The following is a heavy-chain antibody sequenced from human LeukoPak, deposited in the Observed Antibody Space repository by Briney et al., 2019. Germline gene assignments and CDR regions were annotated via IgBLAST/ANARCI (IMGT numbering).Heavy chain of an antibody. Sequence: PSQTLSLTCNVSGVSVSDGRYYWTWIRQHPGKGLEWIGYKYYSGSAKYNPSLKSRLTISIDTSKNQFSLQLSSVTAADTATYYXATPYCSGISCLDVFNMWGQGTRVTVSS. V-gene: IGHV4-31*03. CDR3: ATPYCSGISCLDVFNM. D-gene: IGHD2-2*01. CDR1: GVSVSDGRYY. J-gene: IGHJ3*02. CDR2: KYYSGSA.